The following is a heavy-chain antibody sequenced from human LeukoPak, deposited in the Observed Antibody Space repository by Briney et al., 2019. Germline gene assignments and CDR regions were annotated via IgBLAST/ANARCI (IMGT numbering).Heavy chain of an antibody. CDR2: IASETYGGTA. CDR3: TRDQTPYY. Sequence: GGSLRLSCTASGFTFGDYAMTWIRQAPGKGLEWVGFIASETYGGTAEYAASVKGRFAISRDDSKSIAYLQMNSLKTEDTAVYYCTRDQTPYYWGQGTLVTVSS. V-gene: IGHV3-49*03. CDR1: GFTFGDYA. J-gene: IGHJ4*02.